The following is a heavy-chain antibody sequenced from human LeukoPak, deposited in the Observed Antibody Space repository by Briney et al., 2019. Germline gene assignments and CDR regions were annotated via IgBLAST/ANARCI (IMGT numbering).Heavy chain of an antibody. CDR3: AKADVTLVPADSPFDY. V-gene: IGHV3-30-3*01. CDR2: IAYDGNNK. J-gene: IGHJ4*02. Sequence: GGSLRLSCAASGFTFSTYAIHWVRQAPGKGLEWVAVIAYDGNNKYYADSVKGRFTISRDNSKNTLYLQMNSLRAEDTAVYYCAKADVTLVPADSPFDYWGQGTLVTVSS. D-gene: IGHD2-2*01. CDR1: GFTFSTYA.